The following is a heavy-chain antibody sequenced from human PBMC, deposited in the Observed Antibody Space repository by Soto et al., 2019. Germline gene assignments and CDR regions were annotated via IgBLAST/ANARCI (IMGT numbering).Heavy chain of an antibody. D-gene: IGHD3-10*01. V-gene: IGHV3-21*01. J-gene: IGHJ6*02. Sequence: PGGSLRLSXAASGFTFSSYSMNWVRQAPGKGLEWVSSISSSSSYIYYADSVKGRFTISRDNAKNSLYLQMNSLRAEDTAVYYCARDYYGSGSYSYYYYGMDVWGQGTTVTVSS. CDR2: ISSSSSYI. CDR3: ARDYYGSGSYSYYYYGMDV. CDR1: GFTFSSYS.